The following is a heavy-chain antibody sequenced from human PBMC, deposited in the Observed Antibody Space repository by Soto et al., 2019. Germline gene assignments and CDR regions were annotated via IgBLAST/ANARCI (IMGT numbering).Heavy chain of an antibody. CDR3: ARSTMTFYYFDF. CDR1: GYTFTSYA. CDR2: INAGNGNT. V-gene: IGHV1-3*01. J-gene: IGHJ4*02. D-gene: IGHD4-17*01. Sequence: GASVKVSCKASGYTFTSYAMHWVRQAPGQRLEWMGWINAGNGNTKYSQKFQGRVTITRDTSARTAYMELSSLRSEDTAVYYCARSTMTFYYFDFWSQGTLVTVSS.